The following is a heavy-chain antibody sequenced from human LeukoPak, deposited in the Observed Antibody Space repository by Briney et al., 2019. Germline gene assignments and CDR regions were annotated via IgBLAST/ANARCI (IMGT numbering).Heavy chain of an antibody. Sequence: GESLKISCNGSGYSFPDYWIAWVRQVPGKGLEWMGIIYPDDSETRYSPSFQGHVTISADNSIATAYLQWNSLKASDTAIYYCARHTGLGVPGFSDALDIWGQGTLVTVSS. CDR2: IYPDDSET. D-gene: IGHD6-19*01. J-gene: IGHJ3*02. V-gene: IGHV5-51*01. CDR1: GYSFPDYW. CDR3: ARHTGLGVPGFSDALDI.